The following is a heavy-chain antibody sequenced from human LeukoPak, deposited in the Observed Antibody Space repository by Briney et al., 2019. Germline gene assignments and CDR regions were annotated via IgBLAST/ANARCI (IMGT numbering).Heavy chain of an antibody. CDR3: ARDSSGWYHWFDP. Sequence: GGSLRLSCAASAFTFSTYEMNWVRQAPGKGLEWVSYISSSGSTIYYADSVKGRFTISRDNAKNSLYLQMNSLRAEDTAVYYCARDSSGWYHWFDPWGQGTLATVSS. J-gene: IGHJ5*02. D-gene: IGHD6-19*01. CDR1: AFTFSTYE. CDR2: ISSSGSTI. V-gene: IGHV3-48*03.